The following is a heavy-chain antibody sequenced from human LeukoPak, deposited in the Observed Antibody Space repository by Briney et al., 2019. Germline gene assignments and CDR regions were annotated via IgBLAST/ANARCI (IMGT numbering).Heavy chain of an antibody. CDR3: AKDPLRYFDWLSYVDY. CDR1: GFTFSSYA. D-gene: IGHD3-9*01. V-gene: IGHV3-23*01. J-gene: IGHJ4*02. Sequence: GGSLRLSCAASGFTFSSYAMSWVRQAPGKGLEWVSAISGSGGSTYYADSVKGRFTISRDNSKNTLNLQMNSLRAEDTAVYYCAKDPLRYFDWLSYVDYWGQGTLVTVPS. CDR2: ISGSGGST.